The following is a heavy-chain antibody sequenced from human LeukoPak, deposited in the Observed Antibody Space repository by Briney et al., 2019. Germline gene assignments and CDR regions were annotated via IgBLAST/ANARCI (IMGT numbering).Heavy chain of an antibody. CDR1: GLTFSSYS. CDR3: ARCLEATSHYYYYYMDV. CDR2: ISSSSSYI. V-gene: IGHV3-21*01. Sequence: GGSLRLSCAASGLTFSSYSMNWVRQAPGKGLVWVSSISSSSSYIYYADSVKGRFTISRDNAKNSLYLQMNSLRAEDTAVYYCARCLEATSHYYYYYMDVWGKGTTVTVSS. D-gene: IGHD5-24*01. J-gene: IGHJ6*03.